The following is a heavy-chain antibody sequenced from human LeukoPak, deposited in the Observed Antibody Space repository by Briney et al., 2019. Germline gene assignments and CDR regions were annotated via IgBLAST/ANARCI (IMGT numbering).Heavy chain of an antibody. V-gene: IGHV1-46*01. J-gene: IGHJ6*03. D-gene: IGHD6-19*01. Sequence: ASVKVSCKAFGYTFTSNYMHWVRQAPGQGPEWMGVISPSGGSTTYAQKFQGRVTLTRDTSISTAYMELSRLTSDDTAVYYCARGVAGPYYYYYMDVWGRGTTVTVSS. CDR2: ISPSGGST. CDR3: ARGVAGPYYYYYMDV. CDR1: GYTFTSNY.